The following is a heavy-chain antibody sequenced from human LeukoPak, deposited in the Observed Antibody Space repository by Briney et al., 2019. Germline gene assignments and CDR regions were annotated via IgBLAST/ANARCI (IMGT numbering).Heavy chain of an antibody. CDR3: ARHFGT. D-gene: IGHD3/OR15-3a*01. CDR1: GFTFSNYS. V-gene: IGHV4-39*01. Sequence: GSLRLSCAASGFTFSNYSMNWIRQPPGKGLEWIGSIYYSGSTYYNPSLKSRVTISVDTSKNQFSLKLRSVTAADTAVYYCARHFGTWGQGTLVTVSS. J-gene: IGHJ4*02. CDR2: IYYSGST.